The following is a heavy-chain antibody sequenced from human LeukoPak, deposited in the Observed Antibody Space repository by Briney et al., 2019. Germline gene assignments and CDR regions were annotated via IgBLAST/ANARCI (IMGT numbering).Heavy chain of an antibody. V-gene: IGHV4-34*01. CDR2: INHSGST. D-gene: IGHD6-19*01. CDR1: GGSFSGYY. J-gene: IGHJ4*02. Sequence: PSETLSLTCAVYGGSFSGYYWSWIRQPPGKGLEWIGEINHSGSTNYNPSLKSRVTISVDTSKNQFSLKLSSVTAADTAVYYCARRHSSGWYQDYWGQGTLVTVSS. CDR3: ARRHSSGWYQDY.